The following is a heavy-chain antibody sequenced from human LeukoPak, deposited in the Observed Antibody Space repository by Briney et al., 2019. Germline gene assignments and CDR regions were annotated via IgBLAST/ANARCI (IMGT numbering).Heavy chain of an antibody. CDR3: ASAYYYDSSGYSPFDY. Sequence: ASVKVSCKASGGTFSSYAISWVRQAPGQGLEWMGRSIPILGIANYAQKFQGRVTITADKSTSTAYMELSSLRSEDTAVYYCASAYYYDSSGYSPFDYWGQGTLVTVSS. V-gene: IGHV1-69*04. CDR2: SIPILGIA. J-gene: IGHJ4*02. D-gene: IGHD3-22*01. CDR1: GGTFSSYA.